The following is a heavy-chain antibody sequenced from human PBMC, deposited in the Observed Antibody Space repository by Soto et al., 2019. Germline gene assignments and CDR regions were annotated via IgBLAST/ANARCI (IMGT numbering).Heavy chain of an antibody. D-gene: IGHD2-2*01. J-gene: IGHJ4*02. Sequence: EVQLVESGGGLLKPGGSLRLSCLASGINFNNAWMSWVRQAPGKGLEWVGRVKSKSNGETVDYAAPVKGRFAISRDDSRNKRYLPMNKLTTQDTAVYYCPTEMLPVPMWVSLYHEHWGQGTRVTVSS. CDR2: VKSKSNGETV. CDR3: PTEMLPVPMWVSLYHEH. V-gene: IGHV3-15*01. CDR1: GINFNNAW.